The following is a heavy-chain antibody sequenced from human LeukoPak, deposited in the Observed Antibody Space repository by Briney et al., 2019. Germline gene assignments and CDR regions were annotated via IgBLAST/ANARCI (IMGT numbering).Heavy chain of an antibody. V-gene: IGHV1-2*02. D-gene: IGHD6-13*01. CDR2: INPNSGGT. Sequence: GASVKVSCKASGYTFTGYYIHWVRQAPGQGLEWMGWINPNSGGTKYEQKFQGRVTMTRDTSISTAYMELSRLRPDDTAVYYCATKKQQVTPIDYWGQGTLVTVSS. CDR3: ATKKQQVTPIDY. J-gene: IGHJ4*02. CDR1: GYTFTGYY.